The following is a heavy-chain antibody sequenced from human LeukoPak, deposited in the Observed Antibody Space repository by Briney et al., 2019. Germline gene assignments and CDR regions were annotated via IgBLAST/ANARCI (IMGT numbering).Heavy chain of an antibody. J-gene: IGHJ4*02. D-gene: IGHD6-13*01. CDR2: ISWNSGSI. CDR1: GFTFDDYA. Sequence: GGSLRLSCAASGFTFDDYAMHWVRQAPGKGLEWVSGISWNSGSIGYADSVKGRFTISRDNAKNSLYLQMNSLRAEDTALYYCAKDMESGSSSSFDYWGQGTLVTVSS. V-gene: IGHV3-9*01. CDR3: AKDMESGSSSSFDY.